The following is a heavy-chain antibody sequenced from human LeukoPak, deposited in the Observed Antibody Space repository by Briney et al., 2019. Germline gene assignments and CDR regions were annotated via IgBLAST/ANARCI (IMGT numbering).Heavy chain of an antibody. J-gene: IGHJ4*02. CDR1: GYTFTIHG. CDR3: ARVYKWNQLWAHY. Sequence: GASVKVSCKAPGYTFTIHGIHWVRQAPGQGLEWMAYITPHTGNTDYAPKFQGRLTVTADTPTSTAYMELRSLRSDDTAMYYCARVYKWNQLWAHYWDQGTLVTVSS. CDR2: ITPHTGNT. D-gene: IGHD1-1*01. V-gene: IGHV1-18*04.